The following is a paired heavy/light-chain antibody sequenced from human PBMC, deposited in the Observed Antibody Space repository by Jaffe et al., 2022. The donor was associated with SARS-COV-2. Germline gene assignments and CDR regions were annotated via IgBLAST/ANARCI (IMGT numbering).Light chain of an antibody. CDR1: ALPKQY. CDR2: KDS. CDR3: QSADSSGTDVV. Sequence: SYELTQPPSVSVSPGQTARITCSGDALPKQYAYWYQQKPGQAPVLVIYKDSERPSGIPERFSGSSSGTTVTLTISGVQAEDEADYYCQSADSSGTDVVFGGGTKLTVL. J-gene: IGLJ2*01. V-gene: IGLV3-25*03.
Heavy chain of an antibody. J-gene: IGHJ4*02. CDR3: ARDHKYYYDSSGYYLEGVDY. V-gene: IGHV1-2*06. CDR1: GYTFTGYY. D-gene: IGHD3-22*01. Sequence: QVQLVQSGAEVKKPGASVKVSCKASGYTFTGYYMHWVRQAPGQGLEWMGRINPNSGGTNYAQKFQGRVTMTRDTSISTAYMELSRLRSDDTAVYYCARDHKYYYDSSGYYLEGVDYWGQGTLVTVSS. CDR2: INPNSGGT.